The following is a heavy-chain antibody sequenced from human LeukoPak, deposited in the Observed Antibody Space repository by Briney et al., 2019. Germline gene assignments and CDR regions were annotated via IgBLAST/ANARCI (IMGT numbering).Heavy chain of an antibody. V-gene: IGHV4-59*01. CDR2: IYYSGST. J-gene: IGHJ3*02. Sequence: SETMSLTCTVSGGSISSYYWSWIRQPPGKGLEWIGYIYYSGSTNYNPSLKSRVTISVDTSKNQFSLKLSSVTAADTAVYYCARAKSGWLSDAFDIWGQGTMVTVSS. D-gene: IGHD5-24*01. CDR3: ARAKSGWLSDAFDI. CDR1: GGSISSYY.